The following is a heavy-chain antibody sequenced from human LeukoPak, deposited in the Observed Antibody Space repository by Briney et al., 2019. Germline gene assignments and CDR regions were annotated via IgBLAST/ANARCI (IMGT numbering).Heavy chain of an antibody. CDR3: ARWGSQLALLRWFDP. J-gene: IGHJ5*02. Sequence: PTASVKVSCKASGYTFTGYYMHWVRQAPGQGLEWMGWINPNSGGTNYAQKFQGRDTMTRDTSISTAYMELSRLRSDDTAVYYCARWGSQLALLRWFDPWGQGTLVTVSS. V-gene: IGHV1-2*02. CDR2: INPNSGGT. CDR1: GYTFTGYY. D-gene: IGHD6-6*01.